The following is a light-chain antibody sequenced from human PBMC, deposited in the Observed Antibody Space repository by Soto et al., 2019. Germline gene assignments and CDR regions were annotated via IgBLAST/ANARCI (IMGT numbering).Light chain of an antibody. CDR1: QSVSSSY. CDR3: QQYGISPYT. CDR2: AAS. Sequence: EIVLTRSPGTLSLSPGERATLSSRAGQSVSSSYLAWYQQKADQPPRLLLYAASSRASGIPDRFGGRASGTDFTLTIRSLEPEYVAVYYCQQYGISPYTFGQGTKLGLK. V-gene: IGKV3-20*01. J-gene: IGKJ2*01.